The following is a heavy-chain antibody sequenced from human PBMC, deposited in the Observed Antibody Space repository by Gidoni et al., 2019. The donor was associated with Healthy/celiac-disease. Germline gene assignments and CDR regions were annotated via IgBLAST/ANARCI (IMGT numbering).Heavy chain of an antibody. Sequence: QLQLQESCPGLVQPSETLSLTCPFSAGSISSSTYYWGWLRQPPGKGREWIGSIYYSGSPYYNPSRKSRVTIAVDTSKNQFSLKLSSVTAADTAVYYCARVLLWFGELLPYYFDYWGQGTLVTVSS. D-gene: IGHD3-10*01. CDR1: AGSISSSTYY. V-gene: IGHV4-39*01. CDR2: IYYSGSP. J-gene: IGHJ4*02. CDR3: ARVLLWFGELLPYYFDY.